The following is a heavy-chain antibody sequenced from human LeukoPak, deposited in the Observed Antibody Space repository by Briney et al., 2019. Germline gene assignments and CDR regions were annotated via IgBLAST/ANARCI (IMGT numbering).Heavy chain of an antibody. V-gene: IGHV3-23*01. CDR3: AKMQGYFDY. CDR1: GFTFSGNG. CDR2: VTGDGATT. Sequence: PGGSLRLSCADSGFTFSGNGMSWVRQAPGKGPEWVSGVTGDGATTHYADSVKGRFTISRDNSKNTVYLQMNSLRAEDTAFYYCAKMQGYFDYWSQGTLVTVSA. J-gene: IGHJ4*02.